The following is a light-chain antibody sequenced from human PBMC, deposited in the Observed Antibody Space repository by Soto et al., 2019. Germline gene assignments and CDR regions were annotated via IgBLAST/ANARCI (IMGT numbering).Light chain of an antibody. J-gene: IGKJ1*01. CDR2: GAS. CDR1: QSVSSK. CDR3: KQYNNWPGT. V-gene: IGKV3-15*01. Sequence: EIVLTQSPGTLSVSPGERATLSCRASQSVSSKLAWYQQKPGQAPRLLFYGASTGATGIPARFSGSGSETEFTLSISSLESEDFGVYYCKQYNNWPGTFGQGTKVEIK.